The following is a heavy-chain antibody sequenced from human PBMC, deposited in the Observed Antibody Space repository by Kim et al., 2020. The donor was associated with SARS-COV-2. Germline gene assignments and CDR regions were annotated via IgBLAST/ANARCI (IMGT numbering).Heavy chain of an antibody. CDR2: IYYSGST. CDR1: GGSISSYY. Sequence: SETLSLTCTVSGGSISSYYWSWIRQPPGKGLEWIGYIYYSGSTNYNPSLNSRLTISVDTSNNQFSLRLSSVIAADTAVYYCASGSWYRYFEYWGQGTLVTVSS. J-gene: IGHJ4*02. CDR3: ASGSWYRYFEY. D-gene: IGHD6-13*01. V-gene: IGHV4-59*13.